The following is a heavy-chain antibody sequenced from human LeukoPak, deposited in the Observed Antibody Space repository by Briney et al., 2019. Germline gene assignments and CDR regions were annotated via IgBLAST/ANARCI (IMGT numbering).Heavy chain of an antibody. J-gene: IGHJ4*02. CDR2: INTDGGTT. Sequence: SGGSLRLSCAASELTFSNYWMHWVRQAPGKGLVWVSRINTDGGTTSYADSVKGRFTISRDNAKNTLYLEMNSLRAEDTAIYYCARDVGEYQILGFDYWGQGTLVTVSS. CDR3: ARDVGEYQILGFDY. D-gene: IGHD3-10*01. V-gene: IGHV3-74*01. CDR1: ELTFSNYW.